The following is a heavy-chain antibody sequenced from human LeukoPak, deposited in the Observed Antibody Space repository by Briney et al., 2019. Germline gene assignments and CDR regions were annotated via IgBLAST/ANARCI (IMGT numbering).Heavy chain of an antibody. CDR3: ARSAQWELLGPEYFQH. J-gene: IGHJ1*01. D-gene: IGHD1-26*01. V-gene: IGHV1-2*02. CDR2: INPNTGAT. Sequence: ASVKVSCKASGYRFIGYYMHWVRQAPGQGLEWMGWINPNTGATNYAQKFQGRVTMTRDTSISTVYMELSRLRSDDTAVYYCARSAQWELLGPEYFQHWGQGTLVTVSS. CDR1: GYRFIGYY.